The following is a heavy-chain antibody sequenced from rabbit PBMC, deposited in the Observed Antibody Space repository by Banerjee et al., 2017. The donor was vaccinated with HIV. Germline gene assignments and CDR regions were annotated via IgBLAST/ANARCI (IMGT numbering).Heavy chain of an antibody. J-gene: IGHJ6*01. V-gene: IGHV1S45*01. CDR2: MHADSVGST. CDR3: VRDGDL. Sequence: QEQLVESGGGLVQPEGSLTLTCKASGFSFSSSYWICWVRQAPGKGLEWIACMHADSVGSTYYASWAKGRFTISKTSSTTVTLQMTSLTAADTATYFCVRDGDLWGPGTLVTVS. CDR1: GFSFSSSYW.